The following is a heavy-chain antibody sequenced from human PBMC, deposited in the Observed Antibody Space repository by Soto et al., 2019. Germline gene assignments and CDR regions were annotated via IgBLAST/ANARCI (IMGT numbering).Heavy chain of an antibody. CDR1: GFTFNNYA. CDR3: GKGTFSSISMTCNS. V-gene: IGHV3-23*01. CDR2: ISGSGDET. J-gene: IGHJ5*02. D-gene: IGHD6-13*01. Sequence: VQLLESGGGLVQPGASLRLSCAASGFTFNNYAMTWARQAPGKGLEWISAISGSGDETHYADSVTGRFTVSRDNFKNTLFLQMSSLRAEDAALYFCGKGTFSSISMTCNSWGRGTLVTVSS.